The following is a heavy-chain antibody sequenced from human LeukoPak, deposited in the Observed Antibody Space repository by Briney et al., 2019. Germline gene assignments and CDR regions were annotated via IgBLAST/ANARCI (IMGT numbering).Heavy chain of an antibody. CDR1: GGSISTYY. V-gene: IGHV4-59*01. CDR2: IYYSGST. CDR3: ARPYSSTSIDY. Sequence: PSETLSLTCTVSGGSISTYYWTWIRQPPGKGLEWIGYIYYSGSTNYSPSLKSRVTISVDTSKNQFSLKLRSVTAADTAVYYCARPYSSTSIDYWGQGTLVTVSS. D-gene: IGHD6-13*01. J-gene: IGHJ4*02.